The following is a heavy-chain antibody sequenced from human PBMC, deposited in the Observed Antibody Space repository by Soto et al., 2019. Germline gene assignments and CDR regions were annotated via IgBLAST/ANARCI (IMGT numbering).Heavy chain of an antibody. CDR3: AKRSSSSTFDY. V-gene: IGHV3-23*01. D-gene: IGHD6-6*01. Sequence: EVQLLESGGGLVQPGESLRLSCAASGFTFSSYAMSWVRQAPGQGLEWVSVISGSDDSTYYADSVKGRCTISRNTSKNTLYLQMNSLRAEDNAVYYCAKRSSSSTFDYWGQGTLVTVSS. J-gene: IGHJ4*02. CDR2: ISGSDDST. CDR1: GFTFSSYA.